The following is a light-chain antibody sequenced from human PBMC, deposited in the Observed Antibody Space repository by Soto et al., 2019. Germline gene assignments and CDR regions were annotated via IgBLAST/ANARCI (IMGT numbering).Light chain of an antibody. J-gene: IGLJ2*01. CDR2: EVS. CDR3: SSYTRSSTVV. V-gene: IGLV2-14*01. Sequence: QSALTQPASVSGSPGQSITISCTGTSSDIGGSYNYVSWYQQHPGKAPKLMNYEVSNRPSGVSDRFSGSKSGNTASLTISGLQAEDEADYYCSSYTRSSTVVFGGGTKLTVL. CDR1: SSDIGGSYNY.